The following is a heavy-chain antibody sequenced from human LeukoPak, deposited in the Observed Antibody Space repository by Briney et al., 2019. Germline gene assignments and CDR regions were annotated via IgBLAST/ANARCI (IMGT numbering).Heavy chain of an antibody. D-gene: IGHD3-22*01. CDR3: AKGDYYDSSASVDY. CDR2: ISWNSGSI. CDR1: GFTFDDYA. J-gene: IGHJ4*02. Sequence: PGGSLRLSCAASGFTFDDYAMHWVRQAPGKGLEWVSGISWNSGSIGYADSVKGRFTISRDNAKNSLYLQMNSLRAEDMALYYCAKGDYYDSSASVDYWGQRTLVTVSS. V-gene: IGHV3-9*03.